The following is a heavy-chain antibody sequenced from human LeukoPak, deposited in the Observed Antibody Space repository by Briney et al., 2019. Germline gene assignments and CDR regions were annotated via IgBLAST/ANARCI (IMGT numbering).Heavy chain of an antibody. CDR1: GYTFNDYY. CDR2: INPNSGT. D-gene: IGHD4-11*01. V-gene: IGHV1-2*02. Sequence: ASVKVSCKASGYTFNDYYMHWVRQAPGQGHELMGWINPNSGTNYAQKFQGRVTLTRDTSISTAYMDLSRLTSDDTAVYYCAGDSHTTKNDFDIWGQGTMVIVSS. CDR3: AGDSHTTKNDFDI. J-gene: IGHJ3*02.